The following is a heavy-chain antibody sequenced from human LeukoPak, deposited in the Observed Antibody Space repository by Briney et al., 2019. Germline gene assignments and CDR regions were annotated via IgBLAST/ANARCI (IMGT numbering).Heavy chain of an antibody. CDR1: GFTFSSYS. V-gene: IGHV3-21*01. Sequence: PGGSLRLSCAASGFTFSSYSMNWVRQAPGKGLEWVSSISSSSYIYYADSVKGRFTISRDNAKNSLYLQMNSLRAEDTAVYYCARDLYYYDSRGAFDIWGQGTMVTVSS. J-gene: IGHJ3*02. CDR3: ARDLYYYDSRGAFDI. D-gene: IGHD3-22*01. CDR2: ISSSSYI.